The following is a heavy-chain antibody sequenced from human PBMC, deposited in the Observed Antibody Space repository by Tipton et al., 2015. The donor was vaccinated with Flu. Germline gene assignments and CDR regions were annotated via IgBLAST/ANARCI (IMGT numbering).Heavy chain of an antibody. J-gene: IGHJ6*01. CDR3: ARNSAAHYGMYV. CDR1: GGPISNYY. CDR2: IYYSGST. V-gene: IGHV4-59*08. Sequence: LRLSCTVCGGPISNYYWSWIRQSPGKGLEWIGCIYYSGSTNYNPSLTSRVTISVDTSKNQFSLKLSSVTAADTAAYYCARNSAAHYGMYVVWQGTTVTVSS. D-gene: IGHD6-13*01.